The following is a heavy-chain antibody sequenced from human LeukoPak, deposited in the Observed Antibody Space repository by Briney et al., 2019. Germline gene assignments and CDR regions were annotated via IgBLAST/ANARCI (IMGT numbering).Heavy chain of an antibody. V-gene: IGHV4-39*01. CDR3: ARHTYYYGSGSYKGVDY. D-gene: IGHD3-10*01. CDR1: GGSISSSSYY. J-gene: IGHJ4*02. CDR2: IYYSGNT. Sequence: PSETLSLTCTVSGGSISSSSYYWGWIRQPPGKGLEWIGTIYYSGNTYYNPSLKSRVTISVDTSKNQFSLKLSSVTAADTAVYYCARHTYYYGSGSYKGVDYWGQGTLVTVSS.